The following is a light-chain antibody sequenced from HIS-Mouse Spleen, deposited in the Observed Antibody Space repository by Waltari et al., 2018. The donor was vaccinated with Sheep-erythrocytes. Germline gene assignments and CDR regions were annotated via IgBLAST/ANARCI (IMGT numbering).Light chain of an antibody. Sequence: EIVLTQSPATMSLSPGERATLSCRASQSVSSYIAWYQQKPGQAPRLLIYDSSNRATGIPARFSGCGSGTDFTLTISSLEPEDFAVYYCQQRSNWYTFGQGTKLEIK. CDR1: QSVSSY. CDR3: QQRSNWYT. V-gene: IGKV3-11*01. J-gene: IGKJ2*01. CDR2: DSS.